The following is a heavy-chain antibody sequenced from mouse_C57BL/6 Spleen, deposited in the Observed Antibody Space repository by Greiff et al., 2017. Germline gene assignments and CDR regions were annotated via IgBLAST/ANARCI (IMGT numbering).Heavy chain of an antibody. Sequence: EVQLVESGGGLVKPGGSLKLSCAASGFTFSDYGMHWVRQAPEKGLEWVAYISSGSSTIYYADTVKGRFTISRDNAKNTLFLQMTSLRSEDTAMYYCARDYSNSPWYFDVWGTGTTVTVSS. CDR3: ARDYSNSPWYFDV. J-gene: IGHJ1*03. CDR2: ISSGSSTI. CDR1: GFTFSDYG. D-gene: IGHD2-5*01. V-gene: IGHV5-17*01.